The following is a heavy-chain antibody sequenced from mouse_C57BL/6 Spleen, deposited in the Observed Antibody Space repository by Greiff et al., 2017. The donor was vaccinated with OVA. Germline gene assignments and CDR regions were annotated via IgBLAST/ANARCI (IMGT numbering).Heavy chain of an antibody. D-gene: IGHD1-1*01. CDR3: ARQGSSYYFDY. Sequence: DVKLVESGGDLVKPGGSLKLSCAASGFTFSSYGMSWVRQTPDKRLEWFATISSGGSYTYYPDSVKGRFTITRDNAKNTLYLQMSSLKSEDTAMYYCARQGSSYYFDYWGQGTTLTVSS. CDR2: ISSGGSYT. J-gene: IGHJ2*01. V-gene: IGHV5-6*02. CDR1: GFTFSSYG.